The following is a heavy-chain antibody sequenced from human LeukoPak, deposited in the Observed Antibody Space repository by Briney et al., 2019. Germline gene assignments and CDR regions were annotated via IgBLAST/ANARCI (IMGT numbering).Heavy chain of an antibody. CDR1: GFTFSSYG. Sequence: GGSLRLSCAASGFTFSSYGMSLVRQAPGKGLEWVSAISGSGGSTYYADSVKGRFTISRDNSKNTLYLQMNSLRAEDTAVHYCAKGRWELSYGPPTPRFDYWGQGTLVTVSS. V-gene: IGHV3-23*01. CDR3: AKGRWELSYGPPTPRFDY. CDR2: ISGSGGST. J-gene: IGHJ4*02. D-gene: IGHD1-26*01.